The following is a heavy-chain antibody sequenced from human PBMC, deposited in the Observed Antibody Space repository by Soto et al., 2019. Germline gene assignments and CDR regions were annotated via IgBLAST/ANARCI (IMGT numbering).Heavy chain of an antibody. CDR1: GVSISNYY. J-gene: IGHJ4*02. Sequence: SETLSLTCTVSGVSISNYYWSWIRQPPGKGLEWIGYIYSSGSTNYNPSLKSRVTISVDTSKNQFSLKLSSVTAADTAVYYCARRYSSGFDYWGQGTLVTVSS. CDR2: IYSSGST. V-gene: IGHV4-59*08. CDR3: ARRYSSGFDY. D-gene: IGHD6-19*01.